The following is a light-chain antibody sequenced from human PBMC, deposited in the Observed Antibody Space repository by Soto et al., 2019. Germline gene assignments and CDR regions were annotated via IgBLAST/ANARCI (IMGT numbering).Light chain of an antibody. V-gene: IGKV3-20*01. CDR1: QGVTPAY. CDR3: QQYRGSPPFT. CDR2: GTS. J-gene: IGKJ3*01. Sequence: EIVLTQSPGTLSLSPGERATLSCRASQGVTPAYLAWYQHKPGQAPRLLIYGTSNRATGIPYRFSGSGPGTEFPHTISRLAHEDFAVYSCQQYRGSPPFTFGPGTRVDFK.